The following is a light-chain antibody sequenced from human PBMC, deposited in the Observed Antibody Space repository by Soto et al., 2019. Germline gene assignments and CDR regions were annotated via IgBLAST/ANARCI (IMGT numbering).Light chain of an antibody. CDR1: QSVTYN. CDR2: GAF. J-gene: IGKJ4*01. CDR3: QQYKNWPRLP. Sequence: EIVMTQSPATLSVSPGETATLSCRASQSVTYNLAWYQQKPGQGPRLLIYGAFTRATGIPARFSGSGSGTEFALTVRGLQSEDFAVYYCQQYKNWPRLPCGGGTKVEIK. V-gene: IGKV3-15*01.